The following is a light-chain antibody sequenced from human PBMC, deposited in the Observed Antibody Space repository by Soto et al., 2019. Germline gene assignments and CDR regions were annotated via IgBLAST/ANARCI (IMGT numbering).Light chain of an antibody. Sequence: QPVLTQPPSVSGAPGQRVTTSCTGSSSNIGAGYDVHWYQQLPGTAPKLLIYGNSNRPSGVPDRFSGSKSGTSASLAITGLQAEDEADYYCQSYDSSLSAHVVFGGGTKLTVL. CDR2: GNS. J-gene: IGLJ2*01. CDR3: QSYDSSLSAHVV. V-gene: IGLV1-40*01. CDR1: SSNIGAGYD.